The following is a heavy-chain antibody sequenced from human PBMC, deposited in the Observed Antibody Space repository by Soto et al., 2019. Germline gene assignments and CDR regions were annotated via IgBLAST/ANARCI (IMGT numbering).Heavy chain of an antibody. V-gene: IGHV3-33*01. Sequence: GGSLRLSCAASGFTFSSYGMHWVRQAPGKGLEWVAVIWYDGSNKYYADSVKGRFTISRDNSKNTLYLQMNSLRAEDTAVYYCARDKRYFEWPHGTYYFDYSGQGTLVTVSS. CDR3: ARDKRYFEWPHGTYYFDY. D-gene: IGHD3-9*01. CDR1: GFTFSSYG. CDR2: IWYDGSNK. J-gene: IGHJ4*02.